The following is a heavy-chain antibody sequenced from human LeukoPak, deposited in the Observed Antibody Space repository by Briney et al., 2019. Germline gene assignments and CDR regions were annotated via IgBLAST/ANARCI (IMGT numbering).Heavy chain of an antibody. V-gene: IGHV3-21*01. Sequence: PGGSLRLSCAASGFTFSSYSMNWVRQAPGKGLEWVSSISSSSSYIYYADSVKGRFTISRDNAKNSLYLQMNSLRAEDTAVYYCAREMVRGVIPSGMDVWGQGTTVTVSS. J-gene: IGHJ6*02. CDR2: ISSSSSYI. CDR3: AREMVRGVIPSGMDV. D-gene: IGHD3-10*01. CDR1: GFTFSSYS.